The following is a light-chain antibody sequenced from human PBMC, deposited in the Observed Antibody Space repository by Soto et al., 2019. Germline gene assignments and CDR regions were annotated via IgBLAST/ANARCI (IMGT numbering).Light chain of an antibody. CDR2: DVS. CDR1: SSDVGAYNY. J-gene: IGLJ3*02. V-gene: IGLV2-14*01. CDR3: SSYTSSSTPLV. Sequence: QSALTQPASVSGSPGQSITISCTGTSSDVGAYNYVSWYQQHPGKAPKLMIYDVSNRPSGVSNRFSGSKSGNTASLTISGLQAEDEADYYCSSYTSSSTPLVFGGGTKLTVL.